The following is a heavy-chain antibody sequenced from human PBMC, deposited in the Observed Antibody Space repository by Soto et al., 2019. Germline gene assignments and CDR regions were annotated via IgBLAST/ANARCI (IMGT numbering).Heavy chain of an antibody. Sequence: ASVKVSCKAACYTFRTYGISWVRQAPGQGLEWIGWISVYSGNTNYAQKFQGRVTMTTDTSTSTAYMELRSLRSDDTAVYYCARDLIAARPGWFDPWGQGTLVTVSS. CDR1: CYTFRTYG. CDR2: ISVYSGNT. CDR3: ARDLIAARPGWFDP. V-gene: IGHV1-18*01. D-gene: IGHD6-6*01. J-gene: IGHJ5*02.